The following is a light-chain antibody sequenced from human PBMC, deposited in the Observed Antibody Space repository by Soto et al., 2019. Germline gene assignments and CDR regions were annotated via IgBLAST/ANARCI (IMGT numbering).Light chain of an antibody. J-gene: IGLJ1*01. CDR3: SSYRSSSPYV. CDR1: SSDVGAYNF. CDR2: KVS. V-gene: IGLV2-14*01. Sequence: QSVLTQPASVSGSPGQSITISCTGTSSDVGAYNFVSWYQQHPGKAPKLLIYKVSNRPSGVSNRFSGSKSGNTASLTISGLQAEDEADYYCSSYRSSSPYVFGTGTKLTVL.